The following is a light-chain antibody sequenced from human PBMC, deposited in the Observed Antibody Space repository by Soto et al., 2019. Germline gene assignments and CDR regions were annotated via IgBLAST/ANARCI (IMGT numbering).Light chain of an antibody. CDR2: KAS. J-gene: IGKJ2*01. Sequence: DIQMNQSPSTLSASVRDRVTITCRASQTINSWLAWYQQRPGKAPRLLIYKASTLESGVPSRFSCSGSGTEFTLTISTLQPDDFATYYCQQYDSIPYTFGQGTKLDIK. CDR3: QQYDSIPYT. V-gene: IGKV1-5*03. CDR1: QTINSW.